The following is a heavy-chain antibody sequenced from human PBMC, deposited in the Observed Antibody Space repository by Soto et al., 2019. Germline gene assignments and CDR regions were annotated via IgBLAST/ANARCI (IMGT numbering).Heavy chain of an antibody. CDR3: ARAGGAITMVRGVMNYYYYGMDV. CDR1: GGSISSYY. CDR2: IYYSGST. J-gene: IGHJ6*02. V-gene: IGHV4-59*01. Sequence: PSETLSLTCTVSGGSISSYYWSWIRQPPGKGLEWIGYIYYSGSTNYNPSLKSRVTISVDTSKNQFSLKLSSVTAADTAVYYCARAGGAITMVRGVMNYYYYGMDVWGQGTTVTV. D-gene: IGHD3-10*01.